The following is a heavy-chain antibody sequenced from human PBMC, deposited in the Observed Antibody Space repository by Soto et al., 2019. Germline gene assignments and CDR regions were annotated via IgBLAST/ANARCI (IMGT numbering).Heavy chain of an antibody. J-gene: IGHJ4*02. Sequence: QVHLVQSGAEVKKPGASVKVSCKASGYTFTSYGITWVRQAPGQGLEWMGWISAHNGNTAYAQKLQGRVIVTRDTSTSTAYMELRSLISDDTAVSYCARGRYGDYWGQGALVTVSS. CDR2: ISAHNGNT. CDR3: ARGRYGDY. CDR1: GYTFTSYG. V-gene: IGHV1-18*01. D-gene: IGHD1-1*01.